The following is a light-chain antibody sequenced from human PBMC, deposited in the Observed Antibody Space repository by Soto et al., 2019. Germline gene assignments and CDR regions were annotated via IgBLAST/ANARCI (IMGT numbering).Light chain of an antibody. CDR1: QSISSW. CDR3: QQSNSYSWT. J-gene: IGKJ1*01. Sequence: DIQMTQSPSTLSASVGDRVTITCRASQSISSWLAWYQQKPGKAPKLLIYKASSLESGVPSRFSGSGSGTDFTLTISSLQPDDFASYYCQQSNSYSWTFGQGTKVEIK. V-gene: IGKV1-5*03. CDR2: KAS.